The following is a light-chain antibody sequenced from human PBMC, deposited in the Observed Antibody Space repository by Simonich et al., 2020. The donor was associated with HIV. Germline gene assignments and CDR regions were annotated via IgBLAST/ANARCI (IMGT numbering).Light chain of an antibody. V-gene: IGKV3-15*01. Sequence: EVVMTQSPATLSVSPGERATLSCRASQSVRSNLAWYQQKPGQAPRLLIYGASTRATDIPARFSGSGSGTEFTLIISSMQSEDFAVYYCQQYNDWTTFGQGTKVEI. CDR2: GAS. J-gene: IGKJ1*01. CDR1: QSVRSN. CDR3: QQYNDWTT.